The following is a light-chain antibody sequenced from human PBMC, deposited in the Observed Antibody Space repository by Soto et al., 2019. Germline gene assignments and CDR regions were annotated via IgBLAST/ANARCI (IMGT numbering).Light chain of an antibody. Sequence: QSALTQPASVSGSPGQSITISCTGTCSDVGGYNYVSWYPQHPGKAPKLMIYDVSNRPSGVSNRFSGSKSGNTASLTISGLQAEDEADYYCSSYTSSSNVVFGGGTKLTVL. J-gene: IGLJ2*01. V-gene: IGLV2-14*01. CDR3: SSYTSSSNVV. CDR2: DVS. CDR1: CSDVGGYNY.